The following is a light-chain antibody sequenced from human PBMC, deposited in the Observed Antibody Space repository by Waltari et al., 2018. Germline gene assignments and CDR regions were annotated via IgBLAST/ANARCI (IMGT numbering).Light chain of an antibody. CDR3: QQYNSYHGT. CDR1: QSISSW. J-gene: IGKJ1*01. CDR2: KAS. V-gene: IGKV1-5*03. Sequence: DIQMTQSPSTLSASVGDRVTITCRASQSISSWLAWYQQKPGKAPMLLIHKASRLESGVPSRFSGSASGTEFSLTISSLQPDDFATYYCQQYNSYHGTFGQVTRVEIK.